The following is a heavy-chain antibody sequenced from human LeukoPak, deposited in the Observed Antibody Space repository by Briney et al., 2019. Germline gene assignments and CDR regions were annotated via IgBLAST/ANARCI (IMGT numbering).Heavy chain of an antibody. D-gene: IGHD2-2*01. Sequence: GASVKVSCKASGTSFTTNAMHWVRQAPGQRLEWMGWINTDNGNTHYLQKFQGRVTITRDTSASTAYMELSSLRSEDTAVYYCARSCSSTSCYCWFDPWGQGTLVTVSS. V-gene: IGHV1-3*04. CDR3: ARSCSSTSCYCWFDP. CDR2: INTDNGNT. CDR1: GTSFTTNA. J-gene: IGHJ5*02.